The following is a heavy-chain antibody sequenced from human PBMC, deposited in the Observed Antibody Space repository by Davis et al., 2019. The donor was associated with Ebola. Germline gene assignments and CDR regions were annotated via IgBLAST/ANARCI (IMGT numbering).Heavy chain of an antibody. CDR1: GGSISSYY. D-gene: IGHD5-18*01. CDR3: ARVTRGYSYGYGYYYYGMDV. V-gene: IGHV4-59*12. CDR2: IYYSGST. J-gene: IGHJ6*02. Sequence: MPSETLSLTCTVSGGSISSYYWSWIRQPPGKGLEWIGYIYYSGSTNYNPSLKSRVTISVDTSKNQFSLKLSSVTAADTAVYYCARVTRGYSYGYGYYYYGMDVWGQGTTVTVSS.